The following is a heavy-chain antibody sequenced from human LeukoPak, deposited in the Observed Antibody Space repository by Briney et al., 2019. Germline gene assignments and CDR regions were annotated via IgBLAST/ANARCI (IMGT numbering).Heavy chain of an antibody. D-gene: IGHD3-10*01. Sequence: PSETLSLTCAVSGGSISSSNWWSWVRQPPGKGLEWIGEIYHSGSTNYNPSLKSRVTISVDTSKNQFSLKLSSVTAADTAVYYCARAAEDERGYYFDYWGQGTLVTVSS. CDR3: ARAAEDERGYYFDY. CDR1: GGSISSSNW. V-gene: IGHV4-4*02. CDR2: IYHSGST. J-gene: IGHJ4*02.